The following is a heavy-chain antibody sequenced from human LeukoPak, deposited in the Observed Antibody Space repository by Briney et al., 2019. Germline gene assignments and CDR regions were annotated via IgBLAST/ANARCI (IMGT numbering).Heavy chain of an antibody. CDR2: IYHSGST. Sequence: PSGTLSLTCAVSGGSISSSNWWSWVRQPPGKGLEWIGEIYHSGSTNYNPSLKSRVTISVDTSKNQFSLKLSSVTAADTAVYYCARQADYVSFDIWGQGTMVTVSS. J-gene: IGHJ3*02. V-gene: IGHV4-4*02. CDR1: GGSISSSNW. D-gene: IGHD4-17*01. CDR3: ARQADYVSFDI.